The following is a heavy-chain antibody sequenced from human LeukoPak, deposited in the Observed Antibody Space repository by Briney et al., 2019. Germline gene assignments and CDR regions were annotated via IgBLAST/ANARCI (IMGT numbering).Heavy chain of an antibody. CDR2: INPNSGGT. Sequence: ASVKVSCKASGYTFTGYYMHWVRQAPGQGLEWMGWINPNSGGTNYAQNFQGRFTMTRDTSISTAYMELSRLRSDDTAVYYCARGQKPRAFDIWGQGTMVTVSS. J-gene: IGHJ3*02. V-gene: IGHV1-2*02. CDR1: GYTFTGYY. CDR3: ARGQKPRAFDI.